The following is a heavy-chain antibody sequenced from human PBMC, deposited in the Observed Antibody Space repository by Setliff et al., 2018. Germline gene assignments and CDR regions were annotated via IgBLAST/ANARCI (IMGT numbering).Heavy chain of an antibody. CDR3: AREGGSSWSHAFNI. Sequence: GGSLRLSCAASGFTFSNYEMNWVRQAPGKGLEWVSYISSSGTTIYYAYSVKGRFTISRDNAKNSLYLQMSSLRAEDTAIYYCAREGGSSWSHAFNIWGQGTMVTVSS. CDR1: GFTFSNYE. J-gene: IGHJ3*02. D-gene: IGHD6-13*01. CDR2: ISSSGTTI. V-gene: IGHV3-48*03.